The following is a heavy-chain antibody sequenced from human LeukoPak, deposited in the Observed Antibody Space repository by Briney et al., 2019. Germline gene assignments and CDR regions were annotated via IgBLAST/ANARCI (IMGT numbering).Heavy chain of an antibody. J-gene: IGHJ3*02. CDR1: GGSISSSSYY. CDR3: ARYYIGGWFGELMYRFGAFDI. D-gene: IGHD3-10*01. CDR2: IYYGGST. V-gene: IGHV4-39*07. Sequence: SETLSLTCTVSGGSISSSSYYWGWIRQPPGKGLEWIGSIYYGGSTYYNPSLKSRVTISVDTSKNQLSLKLSSVTAADTAVYYCARYYIGGWFGELMYRFGAFDIWGQGAMVTVSS.